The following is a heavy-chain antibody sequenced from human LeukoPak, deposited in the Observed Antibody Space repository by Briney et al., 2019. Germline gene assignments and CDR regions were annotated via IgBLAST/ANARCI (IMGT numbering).Heavy chain of an antibody. V-gene: IGHV4-31*03. J-gene: IGHJ5*02. CDR1: GGSISSGGYY. D-gene: IGHD4-17*01. CDR2: IYYSGRT. CDR3: ARVRDGDYGYIGFDP. Sequence: SETLSLTCTVSGGSISSGGYYWSWIRQHPGKGLERIGYIYYSGRTYYNPSLKSRVTISVDTSKNQFSLKLSSVTAADTAVYYCARVRDGDYGYIGFDPWGQGTLVTVSS.